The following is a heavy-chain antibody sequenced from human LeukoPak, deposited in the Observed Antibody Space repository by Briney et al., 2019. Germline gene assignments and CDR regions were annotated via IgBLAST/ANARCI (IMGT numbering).Heavy chain of an antibody. J-gene: IGHJ4*02. V-gene: IGHV4-39*01. CDR3: ARHKVPEYCSSTSCYYFDH. CDR2: VYYSGST. D-gene: IGHD2-2*01. Sequence: TSETLSLTCTVSGGSISSSSCYWGWVRQPPGKGLEWIGSVYYSGSTYYNPSLKSRLTISIDTSKNQFSLKLSSVTAADTAVYYCARHKVPEYCSSTSCYYFDHWAREPWSPSPQ. CDR1: GGSISSSSCY.